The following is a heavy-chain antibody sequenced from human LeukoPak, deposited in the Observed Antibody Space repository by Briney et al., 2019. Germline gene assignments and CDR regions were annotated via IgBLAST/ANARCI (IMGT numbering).Heavy chain of an antibody. CDR3: VRYDSGTGTLDY. V-gene: IGHV3-66*01. D-gene: IGHD3-10*01. CDR2: VDTDGIT. J-gene: IGHJ4*02. CDR1: GFTVSIKH. Sequence: GGSLRLSCAASGFTVSIKHMSWVRQAPGKGLEWVSVVDTDGITHYADSVKGRFTISRDSSKDTVYLQMNGLSAEDTALYSCVRYDSGTGTLDYWDLGTLVTVSS.